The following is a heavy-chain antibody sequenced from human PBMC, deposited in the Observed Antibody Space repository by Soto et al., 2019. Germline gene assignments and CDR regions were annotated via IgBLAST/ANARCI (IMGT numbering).Heavy chain of an antibody. CDR3: AKERRWQQPHFDY. CDR1: GFTFSSYG. D-gene: IGHD1-1*01. V-gene: IGHV3-30*18. Sequence: QVQLVESGGGVVQPGRSLRLSCAASGFTFSSYGMHWVRQAPGKELEWVAIISYDGNNEHYADSVKGRFTVSRDNSKNTLDLQMNSLRAEDTAVYYCAKERRWQQPHFDYWGQGTLVTVSS. CDR2: ISYDGNNE. J-gene: IGHJ4*02.